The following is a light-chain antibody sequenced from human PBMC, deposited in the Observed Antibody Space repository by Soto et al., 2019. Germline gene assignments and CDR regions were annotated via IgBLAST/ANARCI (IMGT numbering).Light chain of an antibody. CDR2: AAS. CDR1: QSISSY. Sequence: DIQMTQSPSSLSASVGDRVTITCRASQSISSYLNWYQQKPVKAPKPLIYAASSLQSGVPSRFRGRGSGTDVTLTIRSLQPEDFATYYCQQSHSTPRTFGQGTKLEIK. CDR3: QQSHSTPRT. V-gene: IGKV1-39*01. J-gene: IGKJ2*02.